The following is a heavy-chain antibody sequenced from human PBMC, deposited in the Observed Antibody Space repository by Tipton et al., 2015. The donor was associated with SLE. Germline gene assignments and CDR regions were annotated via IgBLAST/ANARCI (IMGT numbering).Heavy chain of an antibody. V-gene: IGHV4-34*01. CDR3: ARWQVVAAHFDY. Sequence: TLSLTCAVYGGSFSGYYWSWICQLPGKGLEWIGEINHSGSTNYNPSLKSRVTISVDTSKNQFSLKLSSVTAADTAVYYCARWQVVAAHFDYWGQGTLVTVSS. CDR1: GGSFSGYY. D-gene: IGHD2-15*01. J-gene: IGHJ4*02. CDR2: INHSGST.